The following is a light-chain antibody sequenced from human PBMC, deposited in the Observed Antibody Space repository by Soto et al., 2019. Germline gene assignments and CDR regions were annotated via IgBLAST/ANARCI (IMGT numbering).Light chain of an antibody. CDR3: QHYKESST. CDR1: QSISSW. Sequence: DIQMTQSPSTLSASVGDRVTITCRASQSISSWLAWYQQKPGKAPKLLIYEASSSEIGVPPRFSGSGFGTGFTLTISSLQPDDFATYFCQHYKESSTFGQGTRLEIK. CDR2: EAS. V-gene: IGKV1-5*03. J-gene: IGKJ1*01.